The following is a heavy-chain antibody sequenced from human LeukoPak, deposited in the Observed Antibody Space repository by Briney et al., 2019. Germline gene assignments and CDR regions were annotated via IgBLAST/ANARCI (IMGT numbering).Heavy chain of an antibody. Sequence: GRSLRLSCAASGFTFDDYAMHWVRQAPGKGLEWVSGISWNSGSIGYADPVKGRFTISRDNAKNSLYLQMNSLRAEDTALYYCAKEWTARYYYYGMDVWGQGTTVTVSS. CDR2: ISWNSGSI. D-gene: IGHD6-6*01. V-gene: IGHV3-9*01. J-gene: IGHJ6*02. CDR1: GFTFDDYA. CDR3: AKEWTARYYYYGMDV.